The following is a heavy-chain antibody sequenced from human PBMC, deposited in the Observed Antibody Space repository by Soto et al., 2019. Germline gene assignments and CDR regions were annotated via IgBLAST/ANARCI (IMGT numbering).Heavy chain of an antibody. CDR2: ISGSGGST. D-gene: IGHD1-26*01. Sequence: PGGSLRLSCAASGFTFSSYAMSWVRQAPGKGLEWVSAISGSGGSTYYADSVKGRFTISRDNSKNTLYLQMNSLRAEDTAVYCCAARWELPTNIDYWGQGTLVTVSS. CDR3: AARWELPTNIDY. CDR1: GFTFSSYA. V-gene: IGHV3-23*01. J-gene: IGHJ4*02.